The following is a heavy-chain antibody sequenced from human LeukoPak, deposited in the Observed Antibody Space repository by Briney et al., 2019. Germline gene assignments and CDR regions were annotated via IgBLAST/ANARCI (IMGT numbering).Heavy chain of an antibody. V-gene: IGHV3-30*18. D-gene: IGHD5-18*01. Sequence: GGSLRLSCAASGFTFSSYGMHWVRQAPGKGLEWVAVISYDGSNKYYADSVKGRFTISRDNSKNTLYLQMNSLRAEDTAVYYCAKGSIQLWWGPFDYWGQGTLVTVSS. CDR2: ISYDGSNK. CDR3: AKGSIQLWWGPFDY. J-gene: IGHJ4*02. CDR1: GFTFSSYG.